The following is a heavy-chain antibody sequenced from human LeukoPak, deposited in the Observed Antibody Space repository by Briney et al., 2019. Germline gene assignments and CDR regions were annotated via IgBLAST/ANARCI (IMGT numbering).Heavy chain of an antibody. D-gene: IGHD6-13*01. CDR1: DVSITTDY. CDR3: ARHGGSWTFDY. V-gene: IGHV4-59*08. Sequence: SESLSLACTLSDVSITTDYWSWVRQPPGQGLEWIWYVSYSGSTNYNPSLKSRVTLSVDTSKNQFSLKLSSVTATDTAVYYCARHGGSWTFDYWGQGTLVTVSS. J-gene: IGHJ4*02. CDR2: VSYSGST.